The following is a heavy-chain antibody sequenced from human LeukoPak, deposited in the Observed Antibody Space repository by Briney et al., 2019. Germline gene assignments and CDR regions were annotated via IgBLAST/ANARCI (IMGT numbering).Heavy chain of an antibody. D-gene: IGHD3-3*01. Sequence: SETLSLTCTVAGASLTSTASYWGWIRQPPGKGLEWIGSIYYSEKTSYNPSLKSRVTISADTSKNQFSLKLSSVTAADTAVYYCARGYYDFWSGYSHYFDYWGQGTLVTVSS. J-gene: IGHJ4*02. CDR1: GASLTSTASY. CDR3: ARGYYDFWSGYSHYFDY. CDR2: IYYSEKT. V-gene: IGHV4-39*01.